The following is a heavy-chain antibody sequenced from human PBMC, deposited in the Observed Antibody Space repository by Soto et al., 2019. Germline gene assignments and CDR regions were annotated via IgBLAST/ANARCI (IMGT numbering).Heavy chain of an antibody. CDR2: IIPIFGTA. CDR1: GGTFSSYA. Sequence: ASVKVSCKASGGTFSSYAISWVRQAPGQGLEWMGGIIPIFGTANYAQKFQGRVTITADESTSTAYMELSSLRSEDTAVYYCARFARITIFGVVRPNYYYYYGMDVWGQGTTVTVSS. J-gene: IGHJ6*02. D-gene: IGHD3-3*01. CDR3: ARFARITIFGVVRPNYYYYYGMDV. V-gene: IGHV1-69*13.